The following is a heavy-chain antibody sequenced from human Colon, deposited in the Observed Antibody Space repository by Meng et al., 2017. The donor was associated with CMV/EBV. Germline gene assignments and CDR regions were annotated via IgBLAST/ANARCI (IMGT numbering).Heavy chain of an antibody. D-gene: IGHD3-10*01. J-gene: IGHJ6*02. CDR2: ISWDGGTS. Sequence: GESLKISCAASGFTFDDFAMHWVRQVPGKGLEWVSLISWDGGTSYYADSAKGRFTISRDNTKNSLYLQMDSLRAEDSALYYCAKNFYGSGSRGYGMDVWGQGTTVTVSS. CDR1: GFTFDDFA. V-gene: IGHV3-43D*03. CDR3: AKNFYGSGSRGYGMDV.